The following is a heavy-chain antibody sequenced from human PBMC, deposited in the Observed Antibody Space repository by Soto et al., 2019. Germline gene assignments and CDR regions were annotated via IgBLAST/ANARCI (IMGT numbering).Heavy chain of an antibody. Sequence: HLVESGGGLVQPGGSLTLSCAGSGFAFSGSTIHWVRQASGKGLEWVGRIRSKANSYATAYAAAVKGRFIVSRIEAKTTSYLQTDSLKIEDTAMSYCFRDNYCSYRGMDVWGQGTSVTVSS. CDR1: GFAFSGST. D-gene: IGHD1-20*01. CDR2: IRSKANSYAT. V-gene: IGHV3-73*02. CDR3: FRDNYCSYRGMDV. J-gene: IGHJ6*02.